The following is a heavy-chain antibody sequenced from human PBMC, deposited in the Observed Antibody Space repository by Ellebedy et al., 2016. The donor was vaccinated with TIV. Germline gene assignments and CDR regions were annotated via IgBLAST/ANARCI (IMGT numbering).Heavy chain of an antibody. CDR1: GFTFRNYG. J-gene: IGHJ3*02. V-gene: IGHV3-33*01. CDR3: ARDNSETAIPGKGAFDI. D-gene: IGHD2-21*02. CDR2: IWYDGTNT. Sequence: GESLKISCAASGFTFRNYGMHWVRQAPGKGLEWVAVIWYDGTNTYYADSVKGRVTVSSNNPNNTLYLRLDSLRAEDTAVYYCARDNSETAIPGKGAFDIWGQGTMVTVSS.